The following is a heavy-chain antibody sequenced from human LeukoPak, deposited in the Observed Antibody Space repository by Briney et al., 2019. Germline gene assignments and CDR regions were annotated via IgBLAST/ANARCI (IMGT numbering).Heavy chain of an antibody. J-gene: IGHJ4*02. CDR1: GFTFSSEA. CDR2: RRGSGGST. V-gene: IGHV3-23*01. CDR3: AKDRCSGGSCYSGYFDY. Sequence: PGGALRLSCAASGFTFSSEAMGWGRQAPGKGVEWVSARRGSGGSTSDADGVKGRFTISRDNSKNTLYLQMNSLRAEDTAVYYCAKDRCSGGSCYSGYFDYWGQGTLVTVSS. D-gene: IGHD2-15*01.